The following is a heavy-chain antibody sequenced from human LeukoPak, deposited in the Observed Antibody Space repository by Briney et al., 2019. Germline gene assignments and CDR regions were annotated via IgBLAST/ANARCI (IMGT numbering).Heavy chain of an antibody. CDR3: ARGDHDYGDYTFDY. Sequence: SGTLSLTCAVSGGSISSSNWWSWVRQPPGKGLEWIGEIYHSGGTNYNPSLKSRVTISVDKSKNQFSLKLSSVTAADTAVYYCARGDHDYGDYTFDYWGQGTLVTVSS. D-gene: IGHD4-17*01. V-gene: IGHV4-4*02. CDR2: IYHSGGT. CDR1: GGSISSSNW. J-gene: IGHJ4*02.